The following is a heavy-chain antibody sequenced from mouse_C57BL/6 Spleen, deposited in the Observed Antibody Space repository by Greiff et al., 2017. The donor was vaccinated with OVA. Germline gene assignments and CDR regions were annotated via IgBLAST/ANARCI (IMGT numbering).Heavy chain of an antibody. CDR2: IHPNSGST. Sequence: VQLQQPGAELVKPGASVQLSCKASGYTFTSYWMHWVKQRPGQGLEWIGMIHPNSGSTNYNEKFKSKATLTVDKSSSTAYMQLSSLTSEDSAVYYCARQRDYDYDGGYWGQGTTLTVSS. D-gene: IGHD2-4*01. CDR1: GYTFTSYW. V-gene: IGHV1-64*01. CDR3: ARQRDYDYDGGY. J-gene: IGHJ2*01.